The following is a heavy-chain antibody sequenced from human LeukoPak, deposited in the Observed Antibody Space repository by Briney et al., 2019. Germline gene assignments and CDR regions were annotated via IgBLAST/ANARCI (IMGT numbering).Heavy chain of an antibody. J-gene: IGHJ3*02. V-gene: IGHV4-59*01. CDR3: ARDGDHYILTGYFAFNM. CDR1: GASISNYY. CDR2: ISYSGST. Sequence: YPSETLSLTCTVSGASISNYYWSWIQQPPGKGLEWIGYISYSGSTNYNPTLKSRVTISADTSKNQVSLKLNSVTAADTAVYYCARDGDHYILTGYFAFNMWGQGTVVTVSS. D-gene: IGHD3-9*01.